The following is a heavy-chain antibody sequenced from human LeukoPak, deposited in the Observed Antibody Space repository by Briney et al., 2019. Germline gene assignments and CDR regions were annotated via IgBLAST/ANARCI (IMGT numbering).Heavy chain of an antibody. CDR3: ARDRDYGDYFDY. CDR2: ISYDGSNK. V-gene: IGHV3-30-3*01. Sequence: GGSLRLSCAASGFSFSSYAMHWVRQAPGKGLEWVAVISYDGSNKYYADSVKGRFTISRDNSKNTLYLQMNSLRAEDTAVYYCARDRDYGDYFDYWGQGTLVTVSS. J-gene: IGHJ4*02. CDR1: GFSFSSYA. D-gene: IGHD4-17*01.